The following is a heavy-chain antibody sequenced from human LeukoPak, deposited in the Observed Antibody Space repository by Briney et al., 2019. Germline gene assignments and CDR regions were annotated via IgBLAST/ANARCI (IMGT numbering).Heavy chain of an antibody. V-gene: IGHV4-59*01. J-gene: IGHJ4*02. CDR1: GGSISSYY. CDR3: ARGVPLGDYYDSSGHFDY. CDR2: IYYSGST. Sequence: PSETLSLTCTVSGGSISSYYWSWIRQPPGKGLEWIGYIYYSGSTNYNPSLKSRVTISVDTSKNQFSLKLSSVTAADTAVYYCARGVPLGDYYDSSGHFDYWGQGTLVTVSS. D-gene: IGHD3-22*01.